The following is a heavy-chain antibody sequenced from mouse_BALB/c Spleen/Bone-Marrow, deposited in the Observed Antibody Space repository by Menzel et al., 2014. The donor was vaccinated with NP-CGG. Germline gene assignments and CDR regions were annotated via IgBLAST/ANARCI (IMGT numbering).Heavy chain of an antibody. D-gene: IGHD2-4*01. V-gene: IGHV5-6-3*01. J-gene: IGHJ3*01. CDR2: INSNGGNT. CDR3: ARGYDYDSWFAY. Sequence: EVKLMESGGGLVQPGGSLKLSCAASGFSFSGYGMSWVRQTPDKRLELVATINSNGGNTYYSDSVKGRFTISRDNAKNTLYLQMSSLKSEDTAMYYCARGYDYDSWFAYRGQGTLVTVSA. CDR1: GFSFSGYG.